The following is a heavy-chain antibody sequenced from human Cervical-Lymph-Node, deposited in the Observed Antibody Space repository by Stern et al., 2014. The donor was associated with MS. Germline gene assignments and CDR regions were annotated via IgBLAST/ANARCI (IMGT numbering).Heavy chain of an antibody. D-gene: IGHD5-24*01. CDR3: SRDADGYSLVFGY. V-gene: IGHV4-30-4*01. J-gene: IGHJ4*02. Sequence: QVQLQDSGPGLVKPSQTLSLTCTVTGGSISSGEYYWSWIRQSPGKGLEWIGYIHNSGTTYYNPSLKSRVTISVDTSKNQFSLKLRSVTAADTAVYYCSRDADGYSLVFGYWGRGTLVTVSS. CDR2: IHNSGTT. CDR1: GGSISSGEYY.